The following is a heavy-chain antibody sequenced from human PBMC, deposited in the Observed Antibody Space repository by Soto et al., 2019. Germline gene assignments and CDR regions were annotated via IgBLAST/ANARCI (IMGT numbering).Heavy chain of an antibody. V-gene: IGHV3-30*18. J-gene: IGHJ5*02. CDR2: ISYDGSNK. CDR3: AKPGIAAAGNWFDP. D-gene: IGHD6-13*01. Sequence: GSLRLSCAASGFTFSSYGMHWVRQAPGKGLEWVAVISYDGSNKYYADSVKGRFTISRDNSKNTLYLQMNSLRAEDTAVYYCAKPGIAAAGNWFDPWGQGTLVTVS. CDR1: GFTFSSYG.